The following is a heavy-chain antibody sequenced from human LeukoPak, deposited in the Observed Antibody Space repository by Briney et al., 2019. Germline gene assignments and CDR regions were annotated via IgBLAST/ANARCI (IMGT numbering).Heavy chain of an antibody. V-gene: IGHV3-66*01. CDR1: GFTVSSNY. J-gene: IGHJ4*02. CDR3: VREAEIVGATYFDY. D-gene: IGHD1-26*01. Sequence: PGGSLRLSCAASGFTVSSNYMSWVRQAPGKGLEWVSVIYSGGSTYYADSVKGRFTISRDNSKNTLYLQMNSLRAEDTAVYYCVREAEIVGATYFDYWGQGTLVTVSS. CDR2: IYSGGST.